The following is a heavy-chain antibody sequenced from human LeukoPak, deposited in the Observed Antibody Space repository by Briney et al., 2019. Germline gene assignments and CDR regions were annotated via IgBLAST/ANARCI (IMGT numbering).Heavy chain of an antibody. Sequence: GGSLRLSCAASGFTFSSYAMHWVRQAPGKGLEWVAVISYDGSNKYYADSVKGRFTISRDNSKNTLYLQMNSLRAEDTAVYYCARGPALIRFSKGGFDYWGQGTLVTVSS. CDR1: GFTFSSYA. D-gene: IGHD3-3*01. V-gene: IGHV3-30-3*01. J-gene: IGHJ4*02. CDR2: ISYDGSNK. CDR3: ARGPALIRFSKGGFDY.